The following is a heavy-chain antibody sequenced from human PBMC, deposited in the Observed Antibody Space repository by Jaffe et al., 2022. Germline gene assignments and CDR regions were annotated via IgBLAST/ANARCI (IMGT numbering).Heavy chain of an antibody. V-gene: IGHV3-9*01. CDR2: ISWNSGSI. CDR3: AKDISTQGGSSSFW. CDR1: GFTFDDYA. Sequence: EVQLVESGGGLVQPGRSLRLSCAASGFTFDDYAMHWVRQAPGKGLEWVSGISWNSGSIGYADSVKGRFTISRDNAKNSLYLQMNSLRAEDTALYYCAKDISTQGGSSSFWWGQGTLVTVSS. J-gene: IGHJ4*02. D-gene: IGHD6-13*01.